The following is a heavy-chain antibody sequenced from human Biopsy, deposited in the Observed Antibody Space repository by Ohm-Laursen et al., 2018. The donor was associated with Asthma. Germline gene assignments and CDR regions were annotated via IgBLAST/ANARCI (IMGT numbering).Heavy chain of an antibody. V-gene: IGHV3-53*01. Sequence: SLRLSCAASGFTVSRDHMFWVRQAPGKDLEWVSVIYSGGTSHTADSVRGRFTISRDFSKNTLHLQMHSLRVEDTAVYYCAKRGSYFDYWGQGTLVTVSS. D-gene: IGHD1-26*01. CDR2: IYSGGTS. CDR3: AKRGSYFDY. CDR1: GFTVSRDH. J-gene: IGHJ4*02.